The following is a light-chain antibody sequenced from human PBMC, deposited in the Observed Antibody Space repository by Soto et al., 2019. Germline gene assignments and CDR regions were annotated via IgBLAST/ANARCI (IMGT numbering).Light chain of an antibody. CDR2: EVS. V-gene: IGLV2-14*01. Sequence: QSALTQPASVSGSPGQSITISCTGTTSDVGGYNYVSWYQQYPGKAPKLMIYEVSNRPSGVSNRFSGSKSGNTASLTISGLQAEDEADYYCSSYTSSGTLIFGGGTKLTVL. CDR1: TSDVGGYNY. J-gene: IGLJ2*01. CDR3: SSYTSSGTLI.